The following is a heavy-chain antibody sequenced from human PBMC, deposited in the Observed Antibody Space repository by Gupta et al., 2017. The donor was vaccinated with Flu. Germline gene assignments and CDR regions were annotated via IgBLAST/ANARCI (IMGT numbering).Heavy chain of an antibody. V-gene: IGHV3-30*18. CDR2: ISYDGGNQ. CDR1: GFSFSSYD. CDR3: VKGSRCGNGVCYYFHDMDV. Sequence: QIRLVESGGGVVQPGRSLRLSCVASGFSFSSYDRHWVRQGPGKGLEWVGVISYDGGNQSYVDSVKGRFTISRDSSKNTVYLQMSSLRVEDTAVYYCVKGSRCGNGVCYYFHDMDVWGQGTTVNVS. J-gene: IGHJ6*02. D-gene: IGHD2-8*01.